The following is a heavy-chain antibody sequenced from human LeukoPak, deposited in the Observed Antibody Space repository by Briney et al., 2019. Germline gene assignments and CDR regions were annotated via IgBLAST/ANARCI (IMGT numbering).Heavy chain of an antibody. D-gene: IGHD3-16*01. V-gene: IGHV3-15*01. CDR3: STEGVLRT. Sequence: GTSLRLSCAAPGVNFSNAWMTWVRQAPCKGLDSVPLMKSKTDRRITDSAAPVKGRFTISRDDSKNTLYLQMNSLKTEDTAVYYCSTEGVLRTGGQGTLVTVS. J-gene: IGHJ4*02. CDR2: MKSKTDRRIT. CDR1: GVNFSNAW.